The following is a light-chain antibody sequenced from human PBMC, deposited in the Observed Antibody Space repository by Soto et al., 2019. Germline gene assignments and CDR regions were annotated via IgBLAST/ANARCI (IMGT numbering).Light chain of an antibody. CDR2: DAS. Sequence: EIVLTQSPATLSLSPGERATLSCRASQSVSGYLAWYQQKPGQAPRLLIYDASKRATGIPARFSGSGSGTEFTLTISSLQSEDFAVYYCQQRGTFGPGTKVDIK. V-gene: IGKV3-11*01. CDR3: QQRGT. CDR1: QSVSGY. J-gene: IGKJ3*01.